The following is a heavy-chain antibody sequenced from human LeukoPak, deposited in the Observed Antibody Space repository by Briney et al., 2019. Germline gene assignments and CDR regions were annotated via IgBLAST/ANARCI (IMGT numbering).Heavy chain of an antibody. CDR3: ARVSDRRGNPFDY. D-gene: IGHD1-14*01. CDR2: ISGSGGST. V-gene: IGHV3-23*01. J-gene: IGHJ4*02. CDR1: GFTFSSYA. Sequence: PGGSLRLSCAASGFTFSSYAMSWVRQAPGKGLEWVSAISGSGGSTYYADSVKGRFTISRDNSKNTLYLQMNSLRAEDTAVYYCARVSDRRGNPFDYWGQGTLVTVSS.